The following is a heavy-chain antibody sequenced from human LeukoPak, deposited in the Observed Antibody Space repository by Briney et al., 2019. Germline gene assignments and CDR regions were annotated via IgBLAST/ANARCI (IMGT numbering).Heavy chain of an antibody. V-gene: IGHV3-21*01. Sequence: PGGSLRLSCAASGFTFSSYSMNWVRQAPGKGLEWVSSISSSSSYIYYADSVKGRFTISRDNAKNSLYLQMNSLRAEDTAVYYCARVRFGGRADAFDIWGQGTMVTVSS. CDR2: ISSSSSYI. J-gene: IGHJ3*02. D-gene: IGHD3-16*01. CDR3: ARVRFGGRADAFDI. CDR1: GFTFSSYS.